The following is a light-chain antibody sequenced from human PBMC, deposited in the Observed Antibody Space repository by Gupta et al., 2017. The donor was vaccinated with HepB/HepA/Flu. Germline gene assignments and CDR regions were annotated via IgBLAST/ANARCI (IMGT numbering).Light chain of an antibody. V-gene: IGKV3-11*01. Sequence: EIVLTPSPGTMSLSPGERATLSCRASQSISSFLAWYQQTPGQAPRLLIYGTSNRGTGIPARFSGSGSGTDFTLTISNLEPEDFAVYYCQQGDNWPITFGGGTKVEIK. CDR1: QSISSF. J-gene: IGKJ4*01. CDR2: GTS. CDR3: QQGDNWPIT.